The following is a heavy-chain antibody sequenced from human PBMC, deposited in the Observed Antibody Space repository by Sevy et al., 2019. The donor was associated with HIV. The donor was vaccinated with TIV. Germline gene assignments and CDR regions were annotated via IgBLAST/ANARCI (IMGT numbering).Heavy chain of an antibody. CDR1: GFTFSTYG. CDR2: MRFDGTIK. CDR3: AKVLHIVEVPAAIDYYYGMDV. J-gene: IGHJ6*02. V-gene: IGHV3-30*02. D-gene: IGHD2-2*01. Sequence: GGSLRLSCAASGFTFSTYGMHWVRQAPGRGLEWVAFMRFDGTIKDHRDSVKGRFSISRDNSKNTLYLQMNSLRVEDTAVYFCAKVLHIVEVPAAIDYYYGMDVWGQGTTVTVSS.